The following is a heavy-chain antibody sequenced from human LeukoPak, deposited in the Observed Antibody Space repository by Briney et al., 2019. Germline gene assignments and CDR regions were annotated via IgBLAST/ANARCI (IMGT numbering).Heavy chain of an antibody. CDR3: ASQRTSNYYDSSGYFN. Sequence: SETLSLTCTVSGGSISSYYWSWIRQPPGKGLEWIGYIYYSGSTNYNPSLKSRVTISVDTSKNQFSLKLSSVTAADTAVYYCASQRTSNYYDSSGYFNWGQGTLVTVSS. CDR1: GGSISSYY. V-gene: IGHV4-59*08. D-gene: IGHD3-22*01. J-gene: IGHJ1*01. CDR2: IYYSGST.